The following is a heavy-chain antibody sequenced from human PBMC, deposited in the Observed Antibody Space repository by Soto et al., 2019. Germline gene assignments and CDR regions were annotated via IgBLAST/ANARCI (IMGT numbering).Heavy chain of an antibody. CDR1: GLTVRTNF. J-gene: IGHJ6*02. CDR3: AKGRSYYYYYGVDV. V-gene: IGHV3-23*01. Sequence: GSLRLSCEASGLTVRTNFMSWVRQAPGKGLEWVSDIIDSGGSTYYADSVKGRFTISRDNSKSTLYLQMNSLRAEDTALYYCAKGRSYYYYYGVDVWGQGTTVTVSS. CDR2: IIDSGGST.